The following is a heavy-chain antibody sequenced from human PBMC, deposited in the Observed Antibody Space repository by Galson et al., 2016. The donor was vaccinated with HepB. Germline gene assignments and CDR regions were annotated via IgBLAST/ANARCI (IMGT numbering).Heavy chain of an antibody. J-gene: IGHJ2*01. V-gene: IGHV3-48*02. CDR2: ISSSSSTI. CDR3: ASGYYDRGAYYYWYFDL. Sequence: SLRLSCAASGFNFNSYSMNWVRQAPGKGLEWVSYISSSSSTIYYADSVKGRFTISRDNAKNSLYLQMNSLRDEDTAVYYCASGYYDRGAYYYWYFDLWGRGTLVTVSS. CDR1: GFNFNSYS. D-gene: IGHD3-22*01.